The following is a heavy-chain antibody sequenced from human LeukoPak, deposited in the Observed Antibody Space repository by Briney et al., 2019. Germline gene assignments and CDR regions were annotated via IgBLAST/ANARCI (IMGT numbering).Heavy chain of an antibody. J-gene: IGHJ4*02. Sequence: PGRSLRLSCAASGFIFSSYGMHWVRQAPGKGLEWVAVISYDGSNKYYADSVKGRFTISRDNSKNTLYLQMNSLRAEDTAVYYCAKVRRGYSYDIDYWGQGTLVTVSS. CDR3: AKVRRGYSYDIDY. D-gene: IGHD5-18*01. CDR1: GFIFSSYG. V-gene: IGHV3-30*18. CDR2: ISYDGSNK.